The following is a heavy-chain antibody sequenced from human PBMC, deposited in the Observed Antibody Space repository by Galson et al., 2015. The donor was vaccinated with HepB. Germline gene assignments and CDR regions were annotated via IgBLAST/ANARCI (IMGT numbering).Heavy chain of an antibody. J-gene: IGHJ5*02. Sequence: SLRLSCAASGFTFDDYAMHWVRQAPGKGLEWVSGISWNSGSVAYADSVKGRFTISRDNAKNSLYLQMNSLRVEDTAVYYCARDWGIAVSATWWFDPWGQGTLVTVSS. CDR3: ARDWGIAVSATWWFDP. D-gene: IGHD3-16*01. CDR2: ISWNSGSV. V-gene: IGHV3-9*01. CDR1: GFTFDDYA.